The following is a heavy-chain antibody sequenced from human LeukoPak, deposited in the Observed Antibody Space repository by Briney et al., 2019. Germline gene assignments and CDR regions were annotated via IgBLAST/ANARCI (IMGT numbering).Heavy chain of an antibody. CDR1: GFIFDDYA. CDR3: ARDDGSWGQFDAFDI. CDR2: ITWNSGDI. Sequence: PGGSLRLSCAASGFIFDDYAMHWVRQAPGKGLEWVSSITWNSGDIGYADSVKGRFTIPRDNAKNSLYLQMNSLRAEDTAVYYCARDDGSWGQFDAFDIWGQGTMVTVSS. D-gene: IGHD3-16*01. V-gene: IGHV3-9*01. J-gene: IGHJ3*02.